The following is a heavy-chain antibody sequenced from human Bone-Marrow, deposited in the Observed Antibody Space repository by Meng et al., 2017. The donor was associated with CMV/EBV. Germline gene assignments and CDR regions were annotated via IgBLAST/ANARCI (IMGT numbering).Heavy chain of an antibody. V-gene: IGHV3-23*01. CDR1: GFTFRTYA. Sequence: GGSLRLSCAASGFTFRTYAMSWVRQAPGKGLEWVSAITASGGSTYHADSVKDRFTISRDNSKNTLYLQMNSLRAEDTAVYYCAKAFSSSWYRENYDYWGQRALVAASS. CDR2: ITASGGST. CDR3: AKAFSSSWYRENYDY. J-gene: IGHJ4*02. D-gene: IGHD6-13*01.